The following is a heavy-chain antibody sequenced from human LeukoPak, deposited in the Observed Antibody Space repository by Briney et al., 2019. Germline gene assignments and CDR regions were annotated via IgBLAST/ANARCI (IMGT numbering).Heavy chain of an antibody. CDR1: GGSISSSNW. D-gene: IGHD1-14*01. J-gene: IGHJ4*02. V-gene: IGHV4-4*02. CDR3: ARVRPDEQEEPFDY. Sequence: KSSGTLSLTCAVSGGSISSSNWWSWVRQPPGKGLEWIGEIYHSGSTNYNPSLKSRVTISVDKSKNQFSLKLSSVTAADTAVYYCARVRPDEQEEPFDYWGQGTLVTVSS. CDR2: IYHSGST.